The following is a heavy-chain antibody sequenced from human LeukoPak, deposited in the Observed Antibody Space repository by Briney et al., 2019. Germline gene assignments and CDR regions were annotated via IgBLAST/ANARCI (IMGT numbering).Heavy chain of an antibody. CDR2: IYYSGST. CDR1: GYSISSGYY. Sequence: SETLSLTCTVSGYSISSGYYWGWIRQTPGKGLEWIGSIYYSGSTYYNPSLKSRVTTSVDTSKNQFSLKLNSVTAADTAVYYCARVPVTSVDAFDIWGQGTMVTVSS. V-gene: IGHV4-38-2*02. CDR3: ARVPVTSVDAFDI. J-gene: IGHJ3*02. D-gene: IGHD4-17*01.